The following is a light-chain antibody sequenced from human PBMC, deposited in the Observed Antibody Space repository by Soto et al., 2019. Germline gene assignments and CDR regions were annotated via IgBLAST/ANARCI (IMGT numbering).Light chain of an antibody. Sequence: EIVLTQSPDTLSLSPGERATLSCRARQSVSSSLAWYPQKRGQAPRLLIYDASKRATGIPARFSGSGSGPDCTLTISSLEPEDFAVYYCQQRSNWPPEVTFGPGTKVDIK. J-gene: IGKJ3*01. CDR1: QSVSSS. CDR3: QQRSNWPPEVT. CDR2: DAS. V-gene: IGKV3-11*01.